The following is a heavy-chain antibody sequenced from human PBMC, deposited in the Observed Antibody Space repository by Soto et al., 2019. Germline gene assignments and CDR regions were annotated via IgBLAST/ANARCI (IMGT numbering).Heavy chain of an antibody. J-gene: IGHJ6*02. Sequence: QVPLVQSGAEVKKPGASVKVSCKASGYTFTSYGISWVRQAPGQGLEWMGWISAYNGNTNYAQKLQGRVTMTTDTSTSTAYMELRSLRSDDTAVYYCARKGVADLYYYYYGMDVWGQGTTVTVSS. CDR1: GYTFTSYG. CDR2: ISAYNGNT. V-gene: IGHV1-18*01. D-gene: IGHD2-15*01. CDR3: ARKGVADLYYYYYGMDV.